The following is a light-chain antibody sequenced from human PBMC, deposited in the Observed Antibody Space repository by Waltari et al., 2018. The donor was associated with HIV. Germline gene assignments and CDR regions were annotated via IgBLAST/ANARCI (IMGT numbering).Light chain of an antibody. CDR3: SSYAGSNNWV. V-gene: IGLV2-8*01. CDR1: NRDIGTYNY. CDR2: EVN. J-gene: IGLJ3*02. Sequence: QSALTQPPSAAGSPGQSVTLSCPGTNRDIGTYNYVSWYQQHPGKAPNFMMYEVNRRPAGVTDRFSGSKSGNTASLTVSGLQAEDEADYYGSSYAGSNNWVFGGGTKLTVL.